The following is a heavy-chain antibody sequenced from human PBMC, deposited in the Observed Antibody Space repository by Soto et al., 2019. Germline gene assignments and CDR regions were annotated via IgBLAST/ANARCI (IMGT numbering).Heavy chain of an antibody. CDR1: GYTFTTYD. V-gene: IGHV1-8*01. Sequence: QVQLVQSGAEVKKPGASVKVSCKASGYTFTTYDINWVRQATGQGLEWMGWMTPNSGDTGYAQKFQGRVTMTRNTSISTAYMELSSLKSEDTAVYFCARAKSCWNYIDSWGQGTLVTVSS. J-gene: IGHJ4*02. CDR2: MTPNSGDT. D-gene: IGHD1-7*01. CDR3: ARAKSCWNYIDS.